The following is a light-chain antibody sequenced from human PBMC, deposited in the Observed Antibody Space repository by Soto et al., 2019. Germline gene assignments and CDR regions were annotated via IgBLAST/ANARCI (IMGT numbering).Light chain of an antibody. CDR2: EVS. Sequence: QSVLTQPPSASGSPGQSVTISCTGTSSDVGKYDYVSWFQHHPGKAPKLIIYEVSKRPSGVPDRFSGSKSGTSASLAITGLQAEHEADYYCQSYDSSLSGYVFGTGTKVTVL. J-gene: IGLJ1*01. CDR1: SSDVGKYDY. V-gene: IGLV2-8*01. CDR3: QSYDSSLSGYV.